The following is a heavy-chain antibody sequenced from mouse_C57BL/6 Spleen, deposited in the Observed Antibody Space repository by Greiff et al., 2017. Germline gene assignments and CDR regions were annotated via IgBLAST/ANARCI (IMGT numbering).Heavy chain of an antibody. CDR3: ARDHYCGSGYELWYFDV. D-gene: IGHD1-1*01. CDR2: INPSTGGT. J-gene: IGHJ1*03. CDR1: GYSFTGYY. V-gene: IGHV1-42*01. Sequence: EVQLQQSGPELVKPGASVKISCKASGYSFTGYYMNWVKQSPEKSLEWIGEINPSTGGTTYNQKFKAKATLTVDKSSSTAYMQLKSLTSEDSAVYYCARDHYCGSGYELWYFDVWGTGTTVTVSS.